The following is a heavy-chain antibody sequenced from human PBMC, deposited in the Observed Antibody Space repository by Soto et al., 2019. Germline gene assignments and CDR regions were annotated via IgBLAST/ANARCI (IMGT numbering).Heavy chain of an antibody. CDR2: IYYSGST. J-gene: IGHJ4*02. V-gene: IGHV4-31*03. CDR1: GGSISSGGYY. Sequence: SETLSLTCTVSGGSISSGGYYWSWIRQHPGKGLEWIGYIYYSGSTYYNPSLKSRVTISVDTSKNQFSLKLSSVTAADTAVYYCARAEKGVAGSFDYWGQGTLVTVSS. CDR3: ARAEKGVAGSFDY. D-gene: IGHD6-19*01.